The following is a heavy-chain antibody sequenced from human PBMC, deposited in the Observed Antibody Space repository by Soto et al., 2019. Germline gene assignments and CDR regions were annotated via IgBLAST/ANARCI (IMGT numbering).Heavy chain of an antibody. Sequence: VESLRSCCKVSGYSFTSYWIVWVLQMPGKGLEGMGIIYPGDSDTRYSPSFQGQVTISADKSISTAYLQWSSLKASDTAMYYCARQIGYCSSTSCSGPYYYYGMDVWGQGTTVTVS. V-gene: IGHV5-51*01. CDR3: ARQIGYCSSTSCSGPYYYYGMDV. J-gene: IGHJ6*02. CDR2: IYPGDSDT. CDR1: GYSFTSYW. D-gene: IGHD2-2*01.